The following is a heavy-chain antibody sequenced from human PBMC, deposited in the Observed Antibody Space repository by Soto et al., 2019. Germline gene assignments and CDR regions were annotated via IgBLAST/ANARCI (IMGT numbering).Heavy chain of an antibody. J-gene: IGHJ4*02. V-gene: IGHV3-23*01. Sequence: GGSLRLPCAASGFTFSSYAMSWVRQAPGKGLEWVSAISGSGGSTYYADSVKGRFTISRDNSKNTLYLQMNSLRAEDTAVYYCAKDDTAMVTQYYFDYWGQGTLVTVSS. CDR3: AKDDTAMVTQYYFDY. CDR1: GFTFSSYA. D-gene: IGHD5-18*01. CDR2: ISGSGGST.